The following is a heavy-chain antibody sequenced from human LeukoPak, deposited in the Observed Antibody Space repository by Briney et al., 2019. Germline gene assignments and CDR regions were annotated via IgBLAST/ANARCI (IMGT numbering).Heavy chain of an antibody. J-gene: IGHJ4*02. CDR2: ISGGGSAT. D-gene: IGHD3-22*01. Sequence: PGGSLRLSCAASGFTFNNFAMNWVRQAPGQGLEWVSAISGGGSATYYADSVKGRFTISRDNSKNTLYLQMNSLRAEDTAVYHCAKNYDSSVYYSEGFVYWGQDTLVTVSS. CDR3: AKNYDSSVYYSEGFVY. CDR1: GFTFNNFA. V-gene: IGHV3-23*01.